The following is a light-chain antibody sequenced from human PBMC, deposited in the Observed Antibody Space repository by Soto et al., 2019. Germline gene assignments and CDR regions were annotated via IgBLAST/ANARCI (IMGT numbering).Light chain of an antibody. CDR3: QQRSDWPPMYT. J-gene: IGKJ2*01. Sequence: EIVLTQSPATLSLSPGERATLSCRASQSVSSYLAWYQQKPGQAPRLLIYDASNRATGIPARFSGSGSGTDFTLTISSLEPGDFAVYYCQQRSDWPPMYTFGQGTKLEIK. CDR2: DAS. CDR1: QSVSSY. V-gene: IGKV3-11*01.